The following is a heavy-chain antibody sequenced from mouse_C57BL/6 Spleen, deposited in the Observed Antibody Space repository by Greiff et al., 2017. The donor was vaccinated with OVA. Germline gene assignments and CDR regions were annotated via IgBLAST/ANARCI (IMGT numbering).Heavy chain of an antibody. CDR1: GYTFTSYW. CDR3: ARWPIREGVYFDY. V-gene: IGHV1-55*01. Sequence: QVHVKQPGAELVKPGASVKMSCKASGYTFTSYWITWVKQRPGQGLEWIGDIYPGSGSTNYNEKFKSKATLTVDTSSSTAYMQLSSLTSEDSAVYYCARWPIREGVYFDYWGQGTTLTVSS. CDR2: IYPGSGST. D-gene: IGHD6-5*01. J-gene: IGHJ2*01.